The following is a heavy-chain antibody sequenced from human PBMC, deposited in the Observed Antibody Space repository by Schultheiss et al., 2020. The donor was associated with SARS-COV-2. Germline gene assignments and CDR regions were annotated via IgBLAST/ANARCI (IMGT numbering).Heavy chain of an antibody. CDR1: GYTFTGYY. CDR3: ARALHSGYDLVRIGPDY. D-gene: IGHD5-12*01. CDR2: INPNSGGT. J-gene: IGHJ4*02. V-gene: IGHV1-2*02. Sequence: ASVKVSCKASGYTFTGYYMHWVRQAPGQGLEWMGWINPNSGGTNYAQKFQGRVTMTRDTSISTAYMELSSLRSEDTAVYYCARALHSGYDLVRIGPDYWGQGTLVTVSS.